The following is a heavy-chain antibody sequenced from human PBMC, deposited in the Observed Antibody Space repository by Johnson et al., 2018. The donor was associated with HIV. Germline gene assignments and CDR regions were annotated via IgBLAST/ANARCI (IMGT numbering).Heavy chain of an antibody. D-gene: IGHD2-21*02. V-gene: IGHV3-23*04. Sequence: VQLVESGGGLVQPGGSLRLSCAASGFTFSSYAMSWVRQAPGKGLEWVSAISGSGGSTYYADSVKGRFTISRDNSKNTLYLQMNSLRAEDTVVYYCARGISGVVVTSYDALDLWGQGTMVTVSS. CDR3: ARGISGVVVTSYDALDL. CDR1: GFTFSSYA. J-gene: IGHJ3*01. CDR2: ISGSGGST.